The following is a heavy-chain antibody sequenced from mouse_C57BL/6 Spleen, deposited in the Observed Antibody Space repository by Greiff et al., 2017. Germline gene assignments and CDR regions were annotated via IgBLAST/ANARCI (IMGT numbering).Heavy chain of an antibody. Sequence: QVQLQQSGPELVKPGASVKISCKASGYAFSSSWMNWVKQRPGKGLEWIGRIYPGDGDTNYNGKFKGKATLTADKYSSTAYMQLSSLTSEDSAVYFCARDYGSSYWYFDVWGTGTTVTVSS. CDR1: GYAFSSSW. V-gene: IGHV1-82*01. J-gene: IGHJ1*03. D-gene: IGHD1-1*01. CDR2: IYPGDGDT. CDR3: ARDYGSSYWYFDV.